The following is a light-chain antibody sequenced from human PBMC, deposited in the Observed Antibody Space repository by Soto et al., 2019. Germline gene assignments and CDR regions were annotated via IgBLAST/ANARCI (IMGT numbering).Light chain of an antibody. Sequence: AIQLTQSPSSLSASVGDRVTITCWASQGISSALAWYQQKPGKAPKLLIYDASSLESGVQSRFSGSGSGTDFTLTISSLQPEDFATYYCQQFNSYPRFGGGTKVEIK. CDR3: QQFNSYPR. J-gene: IGKJ4*01. V-gene: IGKV1-13*02. CDR1: QGISSA. CDR2: DAS.